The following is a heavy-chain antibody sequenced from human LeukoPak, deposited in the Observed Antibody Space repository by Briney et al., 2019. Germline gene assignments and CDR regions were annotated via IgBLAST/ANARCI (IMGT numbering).Heavy chain of an antibody. V-gene: IGHV3-21*01. D-gene: IGHD6-6*01. CDR1: GFTFSSYS. CDR2: ISSSSSYI. CDR3: ARSVEYSSSSGSDPYYYYYMDV. Sequence: GGSLRLSCAASGFTFSSYSMNWVRQAPGKGLEWVSSISSSSSYIYYADSVKGRFTISRDNAKNSLYLQMNSLRAEDTAVYYCARSVEYSSSSGSDPYYYYYMDVWGKGTTVTVSS. J-gene: IGHJ6*03.